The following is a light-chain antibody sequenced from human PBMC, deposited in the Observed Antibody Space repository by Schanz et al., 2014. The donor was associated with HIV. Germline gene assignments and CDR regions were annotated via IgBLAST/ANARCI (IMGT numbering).Light chain of an antibody. CDR3: LQDYDYRWA. CDR2: EAS. Sequence: DIQMTQSPSTLSASVGDRITITCRASQSISGRLAWYQQKPGEALNLLISEASTLEFGVPPRFSGSGSGTDFTLTISSLQPEDFATYYCLQDYDYRWAFGQGTKVEIK. J-gene: IGKJ1*01. CDR1: QSISGR. V-gene: IGKV1-5*03.